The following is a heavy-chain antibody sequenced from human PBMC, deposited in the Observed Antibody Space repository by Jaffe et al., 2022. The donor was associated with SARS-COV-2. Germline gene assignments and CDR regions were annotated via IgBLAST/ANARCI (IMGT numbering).Heavy chain of an antibody. CDR1: GFTFSSYS. D-gene: IGHD6-6*01. Sequence: EVQLVESGGGLVKPGGSLRLSCAASGFTFSSYSMNWVRQAPGKGLEWVSSFSSGSSYIYYADSVKGRFTISRDNAKNSLYLQMNSLRAEDTAVYYCAREYSSSSYYYGMDVWGQGTTVTVSS. CDR2: FSSGSSYI. CDR3: AREYSSSSYYYGMDV. V-gene: IGHV3-21*01. J-gene: IGHJ6*02.